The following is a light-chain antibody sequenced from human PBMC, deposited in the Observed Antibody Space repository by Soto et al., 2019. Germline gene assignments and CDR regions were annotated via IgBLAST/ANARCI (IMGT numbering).Light chain of an antibody. CDR2: GAS. Sequence: EIVLTQAPGTLSLSPGESATLSCRASQSVSSNFLAWYQQRPGQAPRLLIYGASSRATGIPDRISGSGSGTDFTLTISRLKPEDCAVYYCQQYGSSPWTFGQGTKVEIK. CDR3: QQYGSSPWT. CDR1: QSVSSNF. J-gene: IGKJ1*01. V-gene: IGKV3-20*01.